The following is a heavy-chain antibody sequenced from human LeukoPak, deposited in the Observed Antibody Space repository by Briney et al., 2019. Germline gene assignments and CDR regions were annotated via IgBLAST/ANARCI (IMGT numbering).Heavy chain of an antibody. D-gene: IGHD5-12*01. CDR1: GYTFTSYD. J-gene: IGHJ4*02. V-gene: IGHV1-8*01. Sequence: GASVKVSCKASGYTFTSYDINWVRQATGQGLGWMGWMNPNSGNTGYAQKFQGRVTMTRNTSISTDYMELSSLRSEDTAVYYCARADIVATHNLDYWGQGTLVTVSS. CDR2: MNPNSGNT. CDR3: ARADIVATHNLDY.